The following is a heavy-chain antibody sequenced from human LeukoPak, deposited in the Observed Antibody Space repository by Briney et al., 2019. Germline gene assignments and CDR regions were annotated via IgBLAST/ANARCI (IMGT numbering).Heavy chain of an antibody. Sequence: GRSLRLSCAASGFTFSSYAMHWVRQAPGKGLEWVAVISYDGSNKYYADSVKGRFTISRDNSKNTLYLQMNSLRAEDTAVYYCARDEVYYDFWSGNFDYWGQGTLVTVSS. V-gene: IGHV3-30-3*01. CDR2: ISYDGSNK. D-gene: IGHD3-3*01. CDR1: GFTFSSYA. J-gene: IGHJ4*02. CDR3: ARDEVYYDFWSGNFDY.